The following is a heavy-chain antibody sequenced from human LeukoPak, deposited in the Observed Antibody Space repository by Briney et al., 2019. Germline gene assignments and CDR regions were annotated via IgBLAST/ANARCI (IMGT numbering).Heavy chain of an antibody. V-gene: IGHV3-23*01. CDR3: AKDTVGWGTSPIAPTPYNWFDP. D-gene: IGHD2-2*01. Sequence: PGRSLRLSCAASGFTFNNYGMHWVRQTPGKGLECVSAISGDGVSPYYADSVRGRFTISRDNSKNTLYLQMNSLRVEDTAVYYCAKDTVGWGTSPIAPTPYNWFDPWGQGTLVTVSS. J-gene: IGHJ5*02. CDR2: ISGDGVSP. CDR1: GFTFNNYG.